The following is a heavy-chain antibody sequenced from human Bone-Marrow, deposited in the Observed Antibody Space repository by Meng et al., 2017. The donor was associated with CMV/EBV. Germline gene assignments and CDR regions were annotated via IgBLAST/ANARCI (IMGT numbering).Heavy chain of an antibody. Sequence: SGEYRRRIQQHPGKGLGGNEKNKQSGSTNDNPEEKSRVSISEETSKNQFSRKLSSVTAADTAVYYCARGGSGRRYQLLWGNWFDPWGQGTLVTVSS. CDR2: NKQSGST. D-gene: IGHD2-2*01. CDR3: ARGGSGRRYQLLWGNWFDP. J-gene: IGHJ5*02. V-gene: IGHV4-34*01. CDR1: SGEY.